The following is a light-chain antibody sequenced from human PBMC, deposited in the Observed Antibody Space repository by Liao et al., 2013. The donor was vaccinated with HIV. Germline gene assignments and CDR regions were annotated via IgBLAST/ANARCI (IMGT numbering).Light chain of an antibody. CDR3: QAWDSSTPLYV. J-gene: IGLJ1*01. Sequence: SYELTQPPSVSVSPGQTASITCSGDKLGDKYACWYQQKPGLSPVLVIYQDSKRPSGIPERFSGSNSGNTATLTISGTQAMDEADYYCQAWDSSTPLYVFGTGTKVTVL. CDR2: QDS. V-gene: IGLV3-1*01. CDR1: KLGDKY.